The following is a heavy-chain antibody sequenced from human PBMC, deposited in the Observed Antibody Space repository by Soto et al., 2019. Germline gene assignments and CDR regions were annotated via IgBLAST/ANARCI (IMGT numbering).Heavy chain of an antibody. CDR3: ARVKADCGGDCFNGMDV. CDR1: GFTVSSNC. J-gene: IGHJ6*02. V-gene: IGHV3-53*01. D-gene: IGHD2-21*02. CDR2: IYSGGST. Sequence: GGSLRLSCAASGFTVSSNCMSWVRQAPGKGLEWVSVIYSGGSTYYADSVKGRFTISRDNSKNTLYLQMNSLRAEDTAVYYCARVKADCGGDCFNGMDVWGQGTTVTVSS.